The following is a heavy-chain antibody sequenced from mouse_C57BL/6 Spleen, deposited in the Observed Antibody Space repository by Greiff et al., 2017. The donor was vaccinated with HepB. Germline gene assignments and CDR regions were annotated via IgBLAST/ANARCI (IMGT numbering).Heavy chain of an antibody. CDR3: VREDYYDYVSHWYFDV. CDR2: IRSKSSNYAT. J-gene: IGHJ1*03. Sequence: EVQRVESGGGLVQPKGSLKLSCAASGFTFKTYAMHWVRQAPGKGLEWVARIRSKSSNYATYYADSVKDRFTISRDDSQSMLYLQMNNLKTEDTAMYYCVREDYYDYVSHWYFDVWGTGTTVTVSS. D-gene: IGHD2-4*01. V-gene: IGHV10-3*01. CDR1: GFTFKTYA.